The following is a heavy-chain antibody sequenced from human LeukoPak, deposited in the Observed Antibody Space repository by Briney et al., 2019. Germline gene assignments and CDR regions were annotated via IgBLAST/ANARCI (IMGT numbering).Heavy chain of an antibody. V-gene: IGHV4-59*01. CDR3: ARGYNWNYVGY. CDR1: GGSITSYY. J-gene: IGHJ4*02. CDR2: IYYDGST. D-gene: IGHD1-20*01. Sequence: SETLSLTCTVSGGSITSYYWNWIRQPPGKRLEWIGYIYYDGSTNYNPSLKSRVTMSVDTSRNQFSLKLTSATAADTAVYYCARGYNWNYVGYWGQGILVTVSS.